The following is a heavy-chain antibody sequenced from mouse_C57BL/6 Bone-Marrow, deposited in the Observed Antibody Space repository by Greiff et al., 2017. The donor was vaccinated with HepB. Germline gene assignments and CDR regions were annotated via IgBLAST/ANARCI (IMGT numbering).Heavy chain of an antibody. V-gene: IGHV1-82*01. CDR1: GYAFSSSW. CDR2: IYPGDGDT. Sequence: LQESGPELVKPGASVKISCKASGYAFSSSWMNWVKQRPGKGLEWIGRIYPGDGDTNYNGKFKGKATLTADNSSSTAYMQLSSLTSEDSAVYVCARRGYDYGFAYWGQGTLVTVSA. CDR3: ARRGYDYGFAY. J-gene: IGHJ3*01. D-gene: IGHD2-4*01.